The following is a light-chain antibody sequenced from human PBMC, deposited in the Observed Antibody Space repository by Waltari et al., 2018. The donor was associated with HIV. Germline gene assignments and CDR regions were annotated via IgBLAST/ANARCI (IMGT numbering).Light chain of an antibody. CDR3: QVWDSNTYVT. CDR2: QDN. J-gene: IGLJ3*02. Sequence: SVLPPPPSVSVSPGQTASITCSGNLVGGQYVCWYQKKPGRSPVLVIYQDNKRPSGIPERFSGSNSGDTATLTISGTQAMDEADYYCQVWDSNTYVTFGGGTKLTVL. CDR1: LVGGQY. V-gene: IGLV3-1*01.